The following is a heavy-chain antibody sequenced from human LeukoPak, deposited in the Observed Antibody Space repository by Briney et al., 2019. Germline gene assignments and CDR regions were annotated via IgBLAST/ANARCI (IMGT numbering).Heavy chain of an antibody. V-gene: IGHV3-64*01. Sequence: GGSLRLSCAVSGFTFSSYAMHWVRQAPGKGLEYVSAISSNGGSTYYANSVKGRFTISRDNSKNTLYLQMGSLRAEDMAVYYCGRSMRPYCGGDCPLQPFGGQGTLVTVSS. CDR3: GRSMRPYCGGDCPLQPF. CDR2: ISSNGGST. J-gene: IGHJ4*02. CDR1: GFTFSSYA. D-gene: IGHD2-21*02.